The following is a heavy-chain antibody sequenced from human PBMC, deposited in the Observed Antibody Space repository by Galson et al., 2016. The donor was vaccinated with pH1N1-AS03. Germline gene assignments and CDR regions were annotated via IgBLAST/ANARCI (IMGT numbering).Heavy chain of an antibody. J-gene: IGHJ4*02. Sequence: SLRLSCAASGFTFSIYAMSWVRQAPGKGLEWVSTISGSGTGTYYADSVRGRFTISRDNSENTLYLQMNGLRAEDAAVYYCAKRGGLPSEGMTYFDSWGQGTLVPVSS. D-gene: IGHD2-2*01. CDR1: GFTFSIYA. CDR2: ISGSGTGT. CDR3: AKRGGLPSEGMTYFDS. V-gene: IGHV3-23*01.